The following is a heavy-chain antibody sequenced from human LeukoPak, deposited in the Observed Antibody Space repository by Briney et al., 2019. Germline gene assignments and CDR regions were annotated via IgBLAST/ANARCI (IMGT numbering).Heavy chain of an antibody. CDR3: AKGGSYSSSWLDY. V-gene: IGHV3-33*06. Sequence: GGPLRLSCAASGFTFSSYGTHWVRQAPGKGLEWVAVIWYDGSNKYYADSVKGRFTISRDNSKNTLYLQMNSLRAEDTAVYYCAKGGSYSSSWLDYWGQGTLVTVSS. D-gene: IGHD6-13*01. CDR2: IWYDGSNK. J-gene: IGHJ4*02. CDR1: GFTFSSYG.